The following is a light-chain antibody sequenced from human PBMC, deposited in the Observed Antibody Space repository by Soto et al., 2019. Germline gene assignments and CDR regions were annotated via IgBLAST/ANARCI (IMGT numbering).Light chain of an antibody. CDR1: QSVSSD. CDR2: GTS. J-gene: IGKJ1*01. Sequence: ETVMTQSPATLSVSPGERATLSCRASQSVSSDLAWYQQKPGQAPRLLIYGTSTRATGIPARFSGSGSGTEFTLTISSLQSEDFAVYYCQQYNYWPPGSGTFGQGTKV. CDR3: QQYNYWPPGSGT. V-gene: IGKV3-15*01.